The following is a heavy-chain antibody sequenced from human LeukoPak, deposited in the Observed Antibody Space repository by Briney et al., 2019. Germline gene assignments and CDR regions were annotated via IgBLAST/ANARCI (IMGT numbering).Heavy chain of an antibody. D-gene: IGHD6-6*01. J-gene: IGHJ4*02. V-gene: IGHV4-39*07. CDR1: GGSISSGGYY. CDR3: ASSSSIAARLGY. CDR2: INHSGST. Sequence: SETLSLTCTVSGGSISSGGYYWSWIRQPPGKGLEWIREINHSGSTNYNPSLKSRVTISVDTSKNQFSLKLSSVTAADTAVYYCASSSSIAARLGYWGQGTLVTVSS.